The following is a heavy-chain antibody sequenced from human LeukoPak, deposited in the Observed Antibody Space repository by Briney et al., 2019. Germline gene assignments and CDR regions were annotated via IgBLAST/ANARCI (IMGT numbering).Heavy chain of an antibody. D-gene: IGHD2-15*01. Sequence: PGRSLRLSCAASGFTFSRYSMNWVRQAPGKGLEWVSYIGSSGSTIYYADSVKGRFTISRDNAKNSLYLQMNSLRDEDTAVYYCARLWGYCSGGSCYSTPYWGQGTLVTVSS. V-gene: IGHV3-48*02. CDR2: IGSSGSTI. J-gene: IGHJ4*02. CDR3: ARLWGYCSGGSCYSTPY. CDR1: GFTFSRYS.